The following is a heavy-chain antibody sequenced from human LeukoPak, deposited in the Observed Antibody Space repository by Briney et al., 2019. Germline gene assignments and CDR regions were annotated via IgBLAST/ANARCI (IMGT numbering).Heavy chain of an antibody. CDR2: INYKGGTT. D-gene: IGHD1-14*01. CDR3: ARVGPETAFDY. CDR1: GFTFSSYA. Sequence: GGSLRLSCAASGFTFSSYAMHWVRQAPGRGLEYVSAINYKGGTTYYADSVKGRFTISRDNSKNTLYLQMGSLRDEDMAVYYCARVGPETAFDYWGQGTLVTVSS. J-gene: IGHJ4*02. V-gene: IGHV3-64*02.